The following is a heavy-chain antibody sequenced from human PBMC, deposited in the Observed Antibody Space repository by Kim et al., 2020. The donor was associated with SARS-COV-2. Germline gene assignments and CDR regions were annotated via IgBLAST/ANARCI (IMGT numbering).Heavy chain of an antibody. D-gene: IGHD6-19*01. CDR1: RFTVNRNC. V-gene: IGHV3-66*01. CDR3: ARDVAVSVKGYYYGMHI. J-gene: IGHJ6*01. Sequence: GGSLRISCAASRFTVNRNCMSWVRQVPGKGLEWRSVIYIGGSTYYADSVEDRLTISRDNSQNTPYLQMNSLRAEDTAVYYYARDVAVSVKGYYYGMHIWG. CDR2: IYIGGST.